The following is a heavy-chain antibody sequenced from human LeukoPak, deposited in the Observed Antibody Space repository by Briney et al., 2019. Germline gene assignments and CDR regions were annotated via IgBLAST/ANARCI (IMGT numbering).Heavy chain of an antibody. D-gene: IGHD2-2*03. CDR3: ARGPGYCSSTSCYFFDY. J-gene: IGHJ4*02. Sequence: ASVKVSCKASGYTSTSYYMHWVRQAPGQGLEWMGIINPSGGRTSYAQKFQGRVTMTRDTSTSTVYMELSSLRSEDTAVYYCARGPGYCSSTSCYFFDYWGQGTLVTVSS. CDR2: INPSGGRT. V-gene: IGHV1-46*01. CDR1: GYTSTSYY.